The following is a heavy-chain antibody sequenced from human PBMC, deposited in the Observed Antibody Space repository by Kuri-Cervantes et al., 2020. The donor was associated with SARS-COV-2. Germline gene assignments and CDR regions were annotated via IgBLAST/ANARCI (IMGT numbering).Heavy chain of an antibody. CDR2: IIPILGTA. V-gene: IGHV1-69*04. CDR1: GPCVTSYA. CDR3: PSRRGYSYGIAVGDAVDI. Sequence: VPHQSPGPCVTSYAISWVRQLPGQGLEWMGRIIPILGTANYAQKFQGRVTITADKSTSTAYMELHSLRSEDTAVYYCPSRRGYSYGIAVGDAVDIWGQGTMVTVSS. D-gene: IGHD5-18*01. J-gene: IGHJ3*02.